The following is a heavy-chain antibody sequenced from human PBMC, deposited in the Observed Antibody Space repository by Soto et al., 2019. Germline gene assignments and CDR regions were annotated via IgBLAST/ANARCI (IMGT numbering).Heavy chain of an antibody. Sequence: GSLRLSCAASVFSFSTSEMNWFRQARVKGLEWVSYISKSGIDTYYAAPVQGRFTISRDNANNSLHLQMSSLRLEHTALYYCAPRTIGSFNRAAFDIWGQGTLVTFSS. CDR3: APRTIGSFNRAAFDI. J-gene: IGHJ4*03. CDR1: VFSFSTSE. V-gene: IGHV3-48*03. CDR2: ISKSGIDT. D-gene: IGHD6-13*01.